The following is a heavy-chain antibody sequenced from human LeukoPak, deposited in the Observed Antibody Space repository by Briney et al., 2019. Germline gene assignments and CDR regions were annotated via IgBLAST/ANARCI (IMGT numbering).Heavy chain of an antibody. V-gene: IGHV3-23*01. CDR2: ISGSGGNT. CDR1: GFTFSSHA. J-gene: IGHJ6*04. CDR3: AKRGAETAMVVSNYSYCMDV. D-gene: IGHD5-18*01. Sequence: GSLRLSCSASGFTFSSHAMSWVRQAPGKGLGWVSAISGSGGNTYYADSVKGRFTISRDNSKNPPYLQMNSLRDEDTSVYYCAKRGAETAMVVSNYSYCMDVWGEGTTATVSS.